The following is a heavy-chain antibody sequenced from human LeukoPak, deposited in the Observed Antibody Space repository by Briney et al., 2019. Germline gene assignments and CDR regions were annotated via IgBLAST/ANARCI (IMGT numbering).Heavy chain of an antibody. CDR2: INPNSGGT. Sequence: GASVKVSCKASGGTFSSYAISWVRQAPGQGLEWMGWINPNSGGTNFPQKFRGRVTMTRDTSISTAYMELSRLTSDDTAVYYCARLWNSGYIIYFDSWGQGALVTVSS. CDR3: ARLWNSGYIIYFDS. J-gene: IGHJ4*02. D-gene: IGHD5-12*01. V-gene: IGHV1-2*02. CDR1: GGTFSSYA.